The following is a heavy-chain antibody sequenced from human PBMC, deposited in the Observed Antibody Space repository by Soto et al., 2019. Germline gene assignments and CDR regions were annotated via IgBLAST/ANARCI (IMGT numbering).Heavy chain of an antibody. D-gene: IGHD1-7*01. J-gene: IGHJ4*02. Sequence: PSETLSLACTVCGGYLSSGYYYLSWNRQPPGKGLEWIGYIYYSGSTYYNPSLKSRVAISVDTSKNHFSLRLSSVTAADTAVYYCARSGWNSLFDYWGQGSLVTVSA. V-gene: IGHV4-30-4*01. CDR1: GGYLSSGYYY. CDR3: ARSGWNSLFDY. CDR2: IYYSGST.